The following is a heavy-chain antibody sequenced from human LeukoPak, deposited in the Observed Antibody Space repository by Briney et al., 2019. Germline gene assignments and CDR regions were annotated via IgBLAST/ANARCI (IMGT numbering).Heavy chain of an antibody. CDR2: IIPIFGTT. J-gene: IGHJ6*03. Sequence: SVKVSCKASGGTFSSYAISWVRQAPGQGLEWMGGIIPIFGTTNYAQKFQGRVTITTDESTSTAYMELSSLRSEDTAVYYCASGELYLSPYYYYYMDVWGKGTTVTVSS. CDR3: ASGELYLSPYYYYYMDV. V-gene: IGHV1-69*05. CDR1: GGTFSSYA. D-gene: IGHD2-8*01.